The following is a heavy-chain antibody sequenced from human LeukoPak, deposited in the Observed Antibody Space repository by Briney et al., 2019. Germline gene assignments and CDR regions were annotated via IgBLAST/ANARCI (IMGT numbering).Heavy chain of an antibody. CDR2: IIPILGTA. CDR1: GGTFSSYA. D-gene: IGHD2-2*01. CDR3: AREGYCSSTSCPNTNWFDP. V-gene: IGHV1-69*05. J-gene: IGHJ5*02. Sequence: SVKVSCKASGGTFSSYAISWVRQAPGQGLEWMGGIIPILGTANYAQKFQGRVTISTDESTSTAYMELSSLRSEDTAVYYCAREGYCSSTSCPNTNWFDPWGQGTLVTVSS.